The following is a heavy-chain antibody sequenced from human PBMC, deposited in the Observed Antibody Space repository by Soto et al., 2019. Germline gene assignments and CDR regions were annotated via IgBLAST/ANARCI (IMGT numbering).Heavy chain of an antibody. D-gene: IGHD6-13*01. V-gene: IGHV4-34*01. Sequence: NPSETLSLTCAVYGGSFSGYYWSWIRQPPGKGLEWIGEINHSGSTNYNPSLKSRVTISVDTSKNQFSLKLSSVTAADTAVYYCASSNPGYSSSWDVYYYYYYGMDVWGQGTTVTVSS. J-gene: IGHJ6*02. CDR1: GGSFSGYY. CDR2: INHSGST. CDR3: ASSNPGYSSSWDVYYYYYYGMDV.